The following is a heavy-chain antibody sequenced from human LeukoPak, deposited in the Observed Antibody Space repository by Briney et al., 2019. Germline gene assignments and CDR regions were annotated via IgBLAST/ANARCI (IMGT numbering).Heavy chain of an antibody. CDR1: GYTFTGYY. CDR2: INPNSGGT. D-gene: IGHD6-13*01. J-gene: IGHJ4*02. Sequence: ASVKVSCKASGYTFTGYYMHWVRQAPGQGLEWMGWINPNSGGTNYAQKFQGWVTMTRDTSISTAYMELSRLRSDDTAVYYSARGLDRQQLVVPGYWGQGTLVTVSS. V-gene: IGHV1-2*04. CDR3: ARGLDRQQLVVPGY.